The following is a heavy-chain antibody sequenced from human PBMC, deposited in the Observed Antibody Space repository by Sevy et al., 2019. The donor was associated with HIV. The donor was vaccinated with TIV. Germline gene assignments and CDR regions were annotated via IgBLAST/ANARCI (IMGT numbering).Heavy chain of an antibody. CDR2: IRSKDYGGAT. Sequence: GGSLRLSCTGSGFTFGDYAMSWFRQAPGMGLEWVGFIRSKDYGGATEYAASVKGRFTISRDDSKSIADLQMNSLKTEDTAVYYCTRGYYYDSSGYSDYWGQGTLVNVTS. CDR3: TRGYYYDSSGYSDY. V-gene: IGHV3-49*03. J-gene: IGHJ4*02. CDR1: GFTFGDYA. D-gene: IGHD3-22*01.